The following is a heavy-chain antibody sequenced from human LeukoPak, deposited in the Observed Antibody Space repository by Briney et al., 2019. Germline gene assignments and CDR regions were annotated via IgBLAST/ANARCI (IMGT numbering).Heavy chain of an antibody. V-gene: IGHV5-10-1*01. D-gene: IGHD3-10*01. Sequence: GESLKISCKGSGYSFASYWIGWVRQMPGKGLEWMGMIYPDDSYTNYSPSFQGHVTISADKSISTAYLQWSSLKASDTAMYYCARLVRGVIFGMDVWGQGTTVTVSS. J-gene: IGHJ6*02. CDR1: GYSFASYW. CDR2: IYPDDSYT. CDR3: ARLVRGVIFGMDV.